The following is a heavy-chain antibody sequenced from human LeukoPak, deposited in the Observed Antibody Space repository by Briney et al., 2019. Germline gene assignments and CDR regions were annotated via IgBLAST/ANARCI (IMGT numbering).Heavy chain of an antibody. D-gene: IGHD6-19*01. J-gene: IGHJ4*02. CDR2: ISGSGGST. CDR1: GFTFSNNA. Sequence: PGRSLRLSCAASGFTFSNNAMSWVRQAPGKGLEWASAISGSGGSTYYVDSVKGRFTISRDNSKNTLYLQMSSLRAADTAVYYCATDHISVAGTKYWGQGTLVTVSS. CDR3: ATDHISVAGTKY. V-gene: IGHV3-23*01.